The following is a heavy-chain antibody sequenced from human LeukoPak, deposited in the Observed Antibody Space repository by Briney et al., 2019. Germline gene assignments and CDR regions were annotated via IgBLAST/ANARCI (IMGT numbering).Heavy chain of an antibody. CDR3: AKGSHTYYDFWSGYGPDY. D-gene: IGHD3-3*01. CDR2: IVGRGRST. Sequence: GGSLRLSCAASGFTFSSYAMSWVRQAPGKGLEWVSGIVGRGRSTYYADSVKGRFTISRDNSKNTLYLQMNSLRAEDTAVYYCAKGSHTYYDFWSGYGPDYWGQGTLVTVSS. V-gene: IGHV3-23*01. CDR1: GFTFSSYA. J-gene: IGHJ4*02.